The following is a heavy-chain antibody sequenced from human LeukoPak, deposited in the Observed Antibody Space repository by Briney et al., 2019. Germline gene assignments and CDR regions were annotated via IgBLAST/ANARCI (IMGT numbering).Heavy chain of an antibody. CDR1: GFTFSTYA. CDR2: ISRNGGRT. J-gene: IGHJ4*02. CDR3: PKDSTDVVAAPAVDF. Sequence: GGSLRLSCSASGFTFSTYAMHWVRQAPGKGLEYVSAISRNGGRTYYADSVKGRFTISRDNSKDTLYLQMNSLRAHDTAIYYCPKDSTDVVAAPAVDFWGQGPLVTVSS. V-gene: IGHV3-64*04. D-gene: IGHD2-15*01.